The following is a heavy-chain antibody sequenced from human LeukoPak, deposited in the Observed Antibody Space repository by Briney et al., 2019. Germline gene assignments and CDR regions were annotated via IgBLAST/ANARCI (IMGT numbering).Heavy chain of an antibody. CDR3: ARESYRSGGSCYSGRAFDI. D-gene: IGHD2-15*01. CDR1: GFTFSSYW. J-gene: IGHJ3*02. Sequence: GGSLRLSCAASGFTFSSYWMHWVRQAPGKGLVWVSRINTDGSSTTYADSVKGRFTISRDSAKNTLYLQMNSLRAEDTAVYYCARESYRSGGSCYSGRAFDIWGQGTMVTVSS. V-gene: IGHV3-74*01. CDR2: INTDGSST.